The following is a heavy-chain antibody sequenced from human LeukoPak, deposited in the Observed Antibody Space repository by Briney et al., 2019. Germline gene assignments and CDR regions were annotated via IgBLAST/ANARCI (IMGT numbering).Heavy chain of an antibody. CDR3: AKCSGSSCFASGAFDY. J-gene: IGHJ4*02. V-gene: IGHV3-23*01. CDR2: ISGSGDAT. Sequence: PGGSLRLSCAASGFTFRSYAMTWVRQAPGKGLEWVSGISGSGDATWYADSVKGRFTISRDNSKSTVNLQMNSLRPEDTAVYYCAKCSGSSCFASGAFDYWGQGTLVTVSS. D-gene: IGHD2-15*01. CDR1: GFTFRSYA.